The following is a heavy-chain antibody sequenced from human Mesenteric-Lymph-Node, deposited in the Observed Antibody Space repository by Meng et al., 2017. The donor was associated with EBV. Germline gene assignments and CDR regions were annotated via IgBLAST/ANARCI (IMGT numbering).Heavy chain of an antibody. CDR3: ARAEAFTIFGVVTAWFDR. Sequence: VQPQERGPGLVKPSETLSLTCTVSGASINNYYWSWIRQPPGKGVEFIGYFFYSGNTNYNPSLKSRVTISVDTSKNQFSLKLTSVTAADTAVYYCARAEAFTIFGVVTAWFDRWGQGTLVTVSS. CDR1: GASINNYY. J-gene: IGHJ5*02. D-gene: IGHD3-3*01. V-gene: IGHV4-59*01. CDR2: FFYSGNT.